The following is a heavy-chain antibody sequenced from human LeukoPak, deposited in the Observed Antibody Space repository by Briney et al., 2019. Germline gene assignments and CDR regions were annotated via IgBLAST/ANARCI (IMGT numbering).Heavy chain of an antibody. Sequence: GSLRLSCAASGFTFSSYWMSWVRQAPGKGLEWVGYINYSGSTNYNPSLKSRVTISEDTSKNQFSLKLNSVTAADTAVYYCARVPARRVVTTPTYFDFWGQGTLVTVSS. CDR3: ARVPARRVVTTPTYFDF. J-gene: IGHJ4*02. V-gene: IGHV4-59*01. CDR2: INYSGST. D-gene: IGHD2-21*02. CDR1: GFTFSSYW.